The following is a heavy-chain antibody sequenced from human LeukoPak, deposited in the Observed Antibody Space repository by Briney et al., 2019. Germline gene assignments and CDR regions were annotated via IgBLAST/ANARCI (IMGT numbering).Heavy chain of an antibody. D-gene: IGHD3-3*01. V-gene: IGHV4-59*01. CDR2: IYYSGST. J-gene: IGHJ3*02. CDR3: AKPTIFGESGAFDI. Sequence: SETLSLTCTVSGGSISSYYWSWIRQPPGKGLEWIGYIYYSGSTNYNPSLKSRVTISVDTSKNQFSLKLSSVTAADTAVYYCAKPTIFGESGAFDIWGQGTMVTVSS. CDR1: GGSISSYY.